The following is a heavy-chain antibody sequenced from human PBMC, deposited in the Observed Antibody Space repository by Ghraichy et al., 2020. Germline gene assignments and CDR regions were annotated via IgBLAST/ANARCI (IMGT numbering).Heavy chain of an antibody. Sequence: GGSLRLSCAASGFNFSNYAINWVRQAPGKGLEWVSSISGSGGTIYYADSVKGRFAFSRDNSKNTVSLEMNSLRAEDTAIYYCAKGFYASNWILLDYWGLGTLVTVST. D-gene: IGHD1-1*01. CDR3: AKGFYASNWILLDY. J-gene: IGHJ4*02. V-gene: IGHV3-23*01. CDR2: ISGSGGTI. CDR1: GFNFSNYA.